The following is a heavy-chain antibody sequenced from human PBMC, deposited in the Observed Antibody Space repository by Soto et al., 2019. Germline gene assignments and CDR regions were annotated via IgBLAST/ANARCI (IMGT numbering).Heavy chain of an antibody. D-gene: IGHD4-17*01. J-gene: IGHJ6*02. V-gene: IGHV3-30*18. CDR3: AKDADYGGNPTTPVYYYYYGLDV. Sequence: GETLSLSCAASGFTFSSYGMHWVRQAPGKGLEWVAVISYDGSNKYYADSVKGRFTISRDNSKNTLYLQMNSLRAEDSAVYYCAKDADYGGNPTTPVYYYYYGLDVWGQGTTVTV. CDR2: ISYDGSNK. CDR1: GFTFSSYG.